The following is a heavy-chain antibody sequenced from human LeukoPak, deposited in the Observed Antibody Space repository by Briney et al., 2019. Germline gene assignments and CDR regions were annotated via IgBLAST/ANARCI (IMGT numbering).Heavy chain of an antibody. J-gene: IGHJ4*02. CDR1: GGSISGYH. CDR2: IYYSGST. V-gene: IGHV4-59*01. Sequence: SETLALTCTVSGGSISGYHWGWIRQPPGKRLEWIGYIYYSGSTNYHPSLKSRVTISVDTSKNQFSLKLSSVTAADTGFYYCVRVGTGTIDYWGQGTLVTVSS. CDR3: VRVGTGTIDY. D-gene: IGHD1-1*01.